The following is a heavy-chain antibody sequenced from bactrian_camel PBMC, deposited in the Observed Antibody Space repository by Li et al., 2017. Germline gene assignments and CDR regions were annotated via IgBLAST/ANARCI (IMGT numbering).Heavy chain of an antibody. Sequence: VQLVESGGGSVQPGGSLRLSCAATGFPIENYGMMWDRQAPGKGLEWVSVISSRGQNEYYADFVKGRFTISRDNDKNMVYLQLNSLTTEDTAVYFCADGSWVAGPYYWGQGTQVTVS. V-gene: IGHV3S40*01. D-gene: IGHD3*01. CDR1: GFPIENYG. J-gene: IGHJ4*01. CDR3: ADGSWVAGPYY. CDR2: ISSRGQNE.